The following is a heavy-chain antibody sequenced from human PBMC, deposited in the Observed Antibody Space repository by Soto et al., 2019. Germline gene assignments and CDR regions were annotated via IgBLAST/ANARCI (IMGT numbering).Heavy chain of an antibody. J-gene: IGHJ6*03. Sequence: GGSLRLSCAASGFTFSSYGMHWVRQAPGKGLEWVAVIWYDGSNKYYADSVKGRFTISRDNSKNTLYLQMNSLIAEDTAVYYCARDDYRKYYYIDVWGKGTTVTVSS. CDR1: GFTFSSYG. V-gene: IGHV3-33*01. CDR3: ARDDYRKYYYIDV. CDR2: IWYDGSNK. D-gene: IGHD3-10*01.